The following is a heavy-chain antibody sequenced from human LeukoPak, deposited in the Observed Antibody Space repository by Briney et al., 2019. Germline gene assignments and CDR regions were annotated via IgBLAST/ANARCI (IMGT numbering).Heavy chain of an antibody. CDR1: RFTFSSYS. D-gene: IGHD3-16*02. CDR3: ARDPWLPWGSYRPFDY. J-gene: IGHJ4*02. V-gene: IGHV3-21*01. CDR2: ISSSSSYI. Sequence: GGSLRLSCAASRFTFSSYSMNWVRQAPGKGLEWVSSISSSSSYIYYADSVKGRFTISRDNAKNSLYLQMNSLRAEDTAVYYCARDPWLPWGSYRPFDYWGQGTLVTVSS.